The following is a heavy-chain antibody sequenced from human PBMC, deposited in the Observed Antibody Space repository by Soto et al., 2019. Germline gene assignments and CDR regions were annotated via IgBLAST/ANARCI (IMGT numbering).Heavy chain of an antibody. V-gene: IGHV3-74*01. CDR1: GFNFSNHW. J-gene: IGHJ5*02. CDR3: ARESGDWPLNWFDP. Sequence: XGSLQLSCAASGFNFSNHWMHWVRQRPAEGLVWVSRITSDGKSKAYAESVKGRFAISRDNAKNTLYLQMNGLTAEDTAVYYCARESGDWPLNWFDPWGQGTLVTVSS. D-gene: IGHD2-21*02. CDR2: ITSDGKSK.